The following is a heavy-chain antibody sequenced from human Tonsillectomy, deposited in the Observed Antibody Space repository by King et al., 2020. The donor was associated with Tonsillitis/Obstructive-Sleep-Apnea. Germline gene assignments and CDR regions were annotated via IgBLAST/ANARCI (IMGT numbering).Heavy chain of an antibody. CDR2: INTNTGNP. CDR1: GYTFTSYA. J-gene: IGHJ5*02. CDR3: ARVTPGGNTHPWFDP. Sequence: VQLVESGSELKKPGASVKVSCKASGYTFTSYAMNWVRQAPGQGLEWLGWINTNTGNPTYAQGFTGRFVFSLDTSVSTASLKISSLKPEDTAVYYCARVTPGGNTHPWFDPWGQGTLVTVSP. D-gene: IGHD3-16*01. V-gene: IGHV7-4-1*02.